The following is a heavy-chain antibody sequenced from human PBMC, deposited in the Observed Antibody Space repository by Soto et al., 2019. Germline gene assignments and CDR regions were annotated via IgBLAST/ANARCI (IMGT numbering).Heavy chain of an antibody. CDR1: GGTFSSYA. CDR3: ARNATNSYYYGLDV. D-gene: IGHD2-15*01. Sequence: SVKVSCKASGGTFSSYAISWVRQAPGQGLEWMGGIIPIFGTANYAQKFQGRVTITADKSTSTAYMELISLRSEDTAVYYCARNATNSYYYGLDVWGQGTTVTVSS. J-gene: IGHJ6*02. CDR2: IIPIFGTA. V-gene: IGHV1-69*06.